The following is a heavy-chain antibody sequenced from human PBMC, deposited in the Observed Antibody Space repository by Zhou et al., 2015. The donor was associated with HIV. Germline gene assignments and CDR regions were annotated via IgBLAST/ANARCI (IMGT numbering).Heavy chain of an antibody. V-gene: IGHV1-69*01. CDR1: GGTFSSYA. D-gene: IGHD3-10*01. J-gene: IGHJ4*02. CDR3: ARLATSPGYYYGSGSYYNNGGSFDY. CDR2: IIPIFGTA. Sequence: QVQLVQSGAEVKKPGSSVKVSCKASGGTFSSYAISWVRQAPGQGLEWMGGIIPIFGTANYAQKFQGRVTITADESTSTAYMELSSLRSEDTAVYYCARLATSPGYYYGSGSYYNNGGSFDYWGQGTLVTVSS.